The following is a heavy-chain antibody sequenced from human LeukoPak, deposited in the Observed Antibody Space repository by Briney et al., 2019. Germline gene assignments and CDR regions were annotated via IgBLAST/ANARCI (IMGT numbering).Heavy chain of an antibody. D-gene: IGHD7-27*01. CDR2: INPISGGT. Sequence: ASVKVSCKASGYTFSDYYTHWVRQAPGQGLEWVGWINPISGGTDYAQKFQGRVTMTRDTSITTAYMELSRLRSDDTAVYYCARDRGRNWGSDYWGQGTLVTVSS. CDR3: ARDRGRNWGSDY. J-gene: IGHJ4*02. V-gene: IGHV1-2*02. CDR1: GYTFSDYY.